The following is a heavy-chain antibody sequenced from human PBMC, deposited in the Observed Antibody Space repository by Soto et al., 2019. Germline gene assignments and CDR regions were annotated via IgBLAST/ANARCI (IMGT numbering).Heavy chain of an antibody. CDR3: ATAKYGAGRVGVHS. Sequence: QVQLVQSGAEVKKPGASLRVSCETSGGTSTIYTITWVRQAPGQGLQWMGRIVPTLRITNYAQEFQGRLTITADSATSTAPIELTSLTSDDTAVYYCATAKYGAGRVGVHSWGQGTLVTVSS. J-gene: IGHJ5*02. V-gene: IGHV1-69*02. CDR1: GGTSTIYT. D-gene: IGHD1-26*01. CDR2: IVPTLRIT.